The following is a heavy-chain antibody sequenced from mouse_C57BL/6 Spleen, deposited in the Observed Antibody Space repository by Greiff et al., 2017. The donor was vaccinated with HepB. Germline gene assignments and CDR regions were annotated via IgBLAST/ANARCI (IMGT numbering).Heavy chain of an antibody. V-gene: IGHV1-26*01. D-gene: IGHD3-1*01. J-gene: IGHJ4*01. CDR2: INPNNGGT. Sequence: EVQLQQSGPELVKPGASVKISCKASGYTFTDYYMNWVKQSHGKSLEWIGDINPNNGGTSYNQKFKGKATLTVDKSSSTAYMELRSLTSEDSAVYYCARSGIYPYAMDYWGQGTSVTVSS. CDR1: GYTFTDYY. CDR3: ARSGIYPYAMDY.